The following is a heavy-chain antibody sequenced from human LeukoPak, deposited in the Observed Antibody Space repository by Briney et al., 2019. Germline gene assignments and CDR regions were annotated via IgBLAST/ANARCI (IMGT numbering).Heavy chain of an antibody. D-gene: IGHD6-19*01. J-gene: IGHJ4*02. CDR3: ARSWVAGYGTVLDY. Sequence: GESLKISCKGSGYSFTNYWIGWVRQMPGKGLEWMGIIYPGGSDTRYSPSFQGQVTISADKSISTAYLQWSSLKASDSAIYYCARSWVAGYGTVLDYWGQGTLVTVSS. V-gene: IGHV5-51*01. CDR2: IYPGGSDT. CDR1: GYSFTNYW.